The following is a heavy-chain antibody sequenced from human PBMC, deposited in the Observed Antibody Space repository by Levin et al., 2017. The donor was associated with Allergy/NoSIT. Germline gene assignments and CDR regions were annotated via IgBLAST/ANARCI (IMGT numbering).Heavy chain of an antibody. CDR3: ASLQWLDGDYYFDY. J-gene: IGHJ4*02. Sequence: SQTLSLTCTVSGGSISSHSYYWSWLRQHPEKGLEWIGYLFYSGTTYYNPSLKSRLTMSVDTAKNQFSLKLNSVTAADTALYYCASLQWLDGDYYFDYWGQGILVTVSS. D-gene: IGHD6-19*01. CDR2: LFYSGTT. CDR1: GGSISSHSYY. V-gene: IGHV4-31*03.